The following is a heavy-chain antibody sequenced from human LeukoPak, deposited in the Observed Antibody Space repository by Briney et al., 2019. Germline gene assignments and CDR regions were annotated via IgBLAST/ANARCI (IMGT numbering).Heavy chain of an antibody. CDR1: GFSFRDYT. Sequence: GGSLRLSCAASGFSFRDYTMNWVSQAPGKGLEWLASISSSSSYIYFANSVRGRFTISRDNAKNSLYLQMNSLRAEDTAVYYCAKDSPSRTATTEVPVDYWGQGTLVTVSS. V-gene: IGHV3-21*01. CDR2: ISSSSSYI. CDR3: AKDSPSRTATTEVPVDY. J-gene: IGHJ4*02. D-gene: IGHD1/OR15-1a*01.